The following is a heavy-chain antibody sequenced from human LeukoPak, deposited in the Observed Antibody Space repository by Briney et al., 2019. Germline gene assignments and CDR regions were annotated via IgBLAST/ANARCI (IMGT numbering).Heavy chain of an antibody. V-gene: IGHV3-48*01. Sequence: PGGSLRLSCAASGFTFSTYTMNWVRQAPGKGLEWVSYITSSSSIMYYADSVKGRFTISRDNAKNSLFLQMSSLRAEDTAVYYCLRENHDSGWSFDYWGQGTLVTVSS. J-gene: IGHJ4*02. CDR3: LRENHDSGWSFDY. CDR1: GFTFSTYT. D-gene: IGHD3-22*01. CDR2: ITSSSSIM.